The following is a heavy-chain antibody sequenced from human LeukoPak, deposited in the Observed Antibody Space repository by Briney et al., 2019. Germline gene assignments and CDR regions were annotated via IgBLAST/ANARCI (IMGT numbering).Heavy chain of an antibody. CDR2: LSASGTT. V-gene: IGHV4-4*07. Sequence: SETLSLTCSVSGGSISNYFWGWLRQPAGKGLEWVGRLSASGTTNYNPSLRSRVTIAVDTSNNQLSLRVSSVTAADTAVYYCARGDYDFWSGQLGLGYYYMDVWGKGTTVTVSS. J-gene: IGHJ6*03. CDR3: ARGDYDFWSGQLGLGYYYMDV. CDR1: GGSISNYF. D-gene: IGHD3-3*01.